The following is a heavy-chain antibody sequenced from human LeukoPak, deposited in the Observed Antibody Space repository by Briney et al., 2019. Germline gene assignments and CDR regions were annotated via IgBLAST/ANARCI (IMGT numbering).Heavy chain of an antibody. CDR3: AREMAVGYGVD. J-gene: IGHJ1*01. V-gene: IGHV4-39*07. D-gene: IGHD5-12*01. CDR1: GGAISSNNFY. CDR2: VSYSGST. Sequence: SETLSLTCTVSGGAISSNNFYWGWVRQPPGKGLEWIATVSYSGSTYYNPSLTTQVTISIDTSKNQFSLKLTSVTAADTAVYYCAREMAVGYGVDWGXXXLXTVSS.